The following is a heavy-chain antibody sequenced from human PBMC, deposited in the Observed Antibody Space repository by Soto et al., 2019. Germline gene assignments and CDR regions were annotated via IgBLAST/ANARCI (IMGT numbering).Heavy chain of an antibody. CDR2: ISLYSDGT. D-gene: IGHD2-2*01. J-gene: IGHJ5*02. V-gene: IGHV1-18*01. Sequence: QVQLVQSGGEVKRPGASVKVSCKTSGYTFSNYGLTWVRQAPGQPLEWLGWISLYSDGTNYAQKCQGRVSMTTDTSTPTDYMELRSLRSDDTAVYDCARVVPVAAAWFGPWGQGTLVTVSS. CDR3: ARVVPVAAAWFGP. CDR1: GYTFSNYG.